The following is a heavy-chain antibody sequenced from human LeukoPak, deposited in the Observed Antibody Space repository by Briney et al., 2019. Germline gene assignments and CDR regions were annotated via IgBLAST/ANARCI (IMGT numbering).Heavy chain of an antibody. CDR2: INPSGGST. J-gene: IGHJ5*02. CDR1: AYTFITYY. D-gene: IGHD1/OR15-1a*01. Sequence: ASVTVSFMPSAYTFITYYIHWLRQPPAQGLAWMGLINPSGGSTIYAPKFQGRVTMTRDTYTSTVYMDLSSLRPEDTAVYYCARVWPNTYWFDPWGQGTLVTVSS. CDR3: ARVWPNTYWFDP. V-gene: IGHV1-46*01.